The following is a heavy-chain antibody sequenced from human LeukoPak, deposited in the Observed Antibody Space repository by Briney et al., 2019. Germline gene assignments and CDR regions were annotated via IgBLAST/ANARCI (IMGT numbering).Heavy chain of an antibody. Sequence: GGSLRLSCAVSGFIFSSHEMNWVRQAPGKGLEWASYISSSGSTKHYADSVKGRFTISRDNAKNSLYLQMNSLRAEDTAVYYCARDPGTGAFDIWGQGTMVTVSS. V-gene: IGHV3-48*03. CDR1: GFIFSSHE. CDR3: ARDPGTGAFDI. CDR2: ISSSGSTK. J-gene: IGHJ3*02. D-gene: IGHD3-10*01.